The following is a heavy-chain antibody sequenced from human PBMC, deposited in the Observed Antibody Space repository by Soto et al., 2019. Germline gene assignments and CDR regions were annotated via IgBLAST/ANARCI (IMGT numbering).Heavy chain of an antibody. V-gene: IGHV1-69*13. D-gene: IGHD3-10*01. CDR2: IIPIFGTA. J-gene: IGHJ6*02. CDR3: ASSMVRGVIYYYYSGMDV. Sequence: SVKVSCKASGGTFSSYAISWVRQAPGQGLEWMGGIIPIFGTANYAQKFQGRVTITADESTSTAYMELSSLRSEDTAVYYCASSMVRGVIYYYYSGMDVWGQGTTVTVSS. CDR1: GGTFSSYA.